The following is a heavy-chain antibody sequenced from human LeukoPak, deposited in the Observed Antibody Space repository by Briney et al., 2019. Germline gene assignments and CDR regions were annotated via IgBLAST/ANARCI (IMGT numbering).Heavy chain of an antibody. Sequence: GAPVKVSCKASGYTFTGYYMHWVRQAPGQGLEWMGIINPSGGSTSYAQKFQGRVTMTRDTSTSTVYMELSSLRSEDTAVYYCASVVAARGWFDPWGQGTLVTVSS. J-gene: IGHJ5*02. D-gene: IGHD2-15*01. V-gene: IGHV1-46*01. CDR1: GYTFTGYY. CDR2: INPSGGST. CDR3: ASVVAARGWFDP.